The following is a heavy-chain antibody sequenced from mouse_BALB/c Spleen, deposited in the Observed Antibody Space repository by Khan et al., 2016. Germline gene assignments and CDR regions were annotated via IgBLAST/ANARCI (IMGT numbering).Heavy chain of an antibody. V-gene: IGHV1-69*02. CDR3: TRSIYGSTYDYAMDY. CDR2: IDPSDSET. Sequence: QVQLQQPGAELVKPGAPVKLSCKASGYTFTSYWMNWVKQRPGRGLEWIGRIDPSDSETHYNQKFTDKATLTVDQSSSTAYIQVSSLTSEDSAVYDCTRSIYGSTYDYAMDYWGQGTSGTVSS. J-gene: IGHJ4*01. D-gene: IGHD1-1*01. CDR1: GYTFTSYW.